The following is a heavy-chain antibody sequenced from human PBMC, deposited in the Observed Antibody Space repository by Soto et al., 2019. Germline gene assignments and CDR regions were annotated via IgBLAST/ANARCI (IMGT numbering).Heavy chain of an antibody. CDR2: TYYSGIS. CDR3: VREDMSGTYYFDA. CDR1: RGSVSSQTYF. V-gene: IGHV4-61*01. D-gene: IGHD1-26*01. Sequence: QVQLQGSGPGLLKPSETLTLTCTVTRGSVSSQTYFWTWIRQPPGNGLEWIGYTYYSGISNYNPSLQSRVTISVDTSKNQFSLRLTSVTAADTAVYYCVREDMSGTYYFDAWGQGALVTVSS. J-gene: IGHJ4*02.